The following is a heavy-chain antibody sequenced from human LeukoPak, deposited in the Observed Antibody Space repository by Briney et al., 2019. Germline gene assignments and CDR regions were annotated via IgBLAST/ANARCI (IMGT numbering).Heavy chain of an antibody. CDR3: AKGIGYCSSTSCYPFDY. CDR2: IIPIFGTA. J-gene: IGHJ4*02. Sequence: ASVKVSCKASGGTFSSYAISWVRQAPGQGLEWMGGIIPIFGTANYAQKFQGRVTITEDTSTDTAYMELSSLRSEETAVYYCAKGIGYCSSTSCYPFDYWGQGNLVTVSS. V-gene: IGHV1-69*06. CDR1: GGTFSSYA. D-gene: IGHD2-2*01.